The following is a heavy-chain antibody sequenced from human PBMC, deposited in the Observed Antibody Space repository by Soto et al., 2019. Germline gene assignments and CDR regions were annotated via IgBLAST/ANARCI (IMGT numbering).Heavy chain of an antibody. D-gene: IGHD3-9*01. Sequence: SETLSLTCAVYGGSFSGYYWTWIRQPPGTGLEWIGEINHSGSTNYNPSLKSRVTISVDTSKNQFSLKLSSVTAADTAVYYCARDIILTGSDFRLDHWGQGTLVT. CDR3: ARDIILTGSDFRLDH. V-gene: IGHV4-34*09. CDR1: GGSFSGYY. J-gene: IGHJ5*02. CDR2: INHSGST.